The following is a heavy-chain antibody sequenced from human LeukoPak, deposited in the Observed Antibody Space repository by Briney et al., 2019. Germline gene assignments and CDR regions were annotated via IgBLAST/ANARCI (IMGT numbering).Heavy chain of an antibody. CDR2: ISSSSSYI. Sequence: GGSLRLSCAASGFTFSSYSMNWVRQAPGKGLEWVSSISSSSSYIYYADSVKGRFTISRDNAKNSLYLQMNSLRAEDTAVYYCARDRYSSSWSSIYYYGRDVWGKGPTVTVSS. V-gene: IGHV3-21*01. CDR3: ARDRYSSSWSSIYYYGRDV. CDR1: GFTFSSYS. J-gene: IGHJ6*04. D-gene: IGHD6-13*01.